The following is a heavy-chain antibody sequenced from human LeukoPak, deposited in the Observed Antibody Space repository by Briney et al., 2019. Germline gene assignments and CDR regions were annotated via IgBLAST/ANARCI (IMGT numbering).Heavy chain of an antibody. V-gene: IGHV3-30-3*01. CDR3: ARDQKVGATPYFGMDV. D-gene: IGHD1-26*01. CDR2: ISYDGSNK. J-gene: IGHJ6*02. Sequence: GGSLRLSCAASGFTFSSYWMSWVRQAPGKGLEWVAVISYDGSNKYYADSVKGRFTISRDNSKNTLYLQMNSLRAEDTAVYYCARDQKVGATPYFGMDVWGQGTTVTVSS. CDR1: GFTFSSYW.